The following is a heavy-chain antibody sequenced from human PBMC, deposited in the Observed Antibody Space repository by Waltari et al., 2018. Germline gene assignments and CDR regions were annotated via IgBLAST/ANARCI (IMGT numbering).Heavy chain of an antibody. D-gene: IGHD3-22*01. V-gene: IGHV4-30-2*01. CDR3: ARGDYYDSSGKYGMDV. CDR2: IYHSGTT. J-gene: IGHJ6*02. CDR1: GGSISSGGYS. Sequence: QLQLQESGSGLVKPSQTLSLTCAVSGGSISSGGYSWSWIRQPPGKGLEWIGYIYHSGTTSYNPSLKSRVTISVDRSKNQFSRKLSSVTAADTAVYYCARGDYYDSSGKYGMDVWGQGTTVTVSS.